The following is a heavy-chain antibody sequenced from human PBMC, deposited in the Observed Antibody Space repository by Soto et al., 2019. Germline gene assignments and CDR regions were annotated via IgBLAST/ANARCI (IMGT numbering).Heavy chain of an antibody. Sequence: ASVKVSCKASGYTFTSYAMHWVRQAPGQRLEWMGWINAGNGNTKYSQKFQGRVTITRDTSASTAYMELSSLRSEDTAVYYCARDLYIAAADYWFDPWAREPWSPSPQ. V-gene: IGHV1-3*01. CDR1: GYTFTSYA. J-gene: IGHJ5*02. CDR2: INAGNGNT. D-gene: IGHD6-13*01. CDR3: ARDLYIAAADYWFDP.